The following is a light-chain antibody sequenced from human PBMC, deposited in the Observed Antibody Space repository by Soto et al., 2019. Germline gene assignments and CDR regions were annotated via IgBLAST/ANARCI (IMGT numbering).Light chain of an antibody. CDR2: GAS. Sequence: EILLTQSPVXXSLGPGERATLSCRXSQSVDTNYLAWYQQKPGQAPRLLIYGASSRATGIPDRFRGSGSGTDFTLTITRLEPEDFVVYYCQQYATSLGTFAQGTKVDIK. V-gene: IGKV3-20*01. CDR3: QQYATSLGT. J-gene: IGKJ1*01. CDR1: QSVDTNY.